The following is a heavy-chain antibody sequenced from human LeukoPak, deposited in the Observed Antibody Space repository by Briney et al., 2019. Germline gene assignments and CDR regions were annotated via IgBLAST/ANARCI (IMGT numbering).Heavy chain of an antibody. D-gene: IGHD1-14*01. CDR1: LDSTTSNF. CDR3: AREILGGFNPGAY. Sequence: SETLSLTCTVSLDSTTSNFWSWVRQPPGKGLEWIGEIHRSGSPNYNPSLQSRVTISIDRSRNQVALELSSVTAADTAVYYCAREILGGFNPGAYWGQGTLVTVSS. J-gene: IGHJ4*02. V-gene: IGHV4-4*02. CDR2: IHRSGSP.